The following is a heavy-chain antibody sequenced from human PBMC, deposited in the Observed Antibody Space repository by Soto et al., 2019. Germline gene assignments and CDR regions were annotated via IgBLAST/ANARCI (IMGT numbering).Heavy chain of an antibody. CDR2: INHSGST. V-gene: IGHV4-34*01. CDR3: ASIAAAGINYYYYGMDV. CDR1: GGSFSGYY. D-gene: IGHD6-13*01. Sequence: LSLTCAVYGGSFSGYYWSWIRQPPGKGLEWIGEINHSGSTNYNPSLKSRVTISVDTSKNQFSLKLSSVTAADTAVYYCASIAAAGINYYYYGMDVWGQGTTVTVSS. J-gene: IGHJ6*02.